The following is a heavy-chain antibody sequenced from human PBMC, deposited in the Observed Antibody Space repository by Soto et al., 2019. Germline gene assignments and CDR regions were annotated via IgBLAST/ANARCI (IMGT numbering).Heavy chain of an antibody. J-gene: IGHJ4*02. CDR1: GGSISSGDYY. V-gene: IGHV4-31*03. CDR3: AREGRLAAAGRFDY. CDR2: IYYSGST. D-gene: IGHD6-13*01. Sequence: SETLSLTCTVSGGSISSGDYYWSWIRQVPKKGLEWIGYIYYSGSTYYNPSLRSRVAMSVDTSKNQFSLKLSSVTAADTAICYCAREGRLAAAGRFDYWGQGTLVTVSS.